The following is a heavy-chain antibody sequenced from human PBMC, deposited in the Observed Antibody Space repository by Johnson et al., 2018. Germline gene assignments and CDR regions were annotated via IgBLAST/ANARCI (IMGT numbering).Heavy chain of an antibody. Sequence: VQLVESGAEVKKXGESXKIXCRGSGYSFSNYWIAWVRQMPAKGLEWMGIIYPGDSDTRYSPSFQGQVTISADTSISTAYLQGGSLPASASAMYYCAGRGLGSAFDIWGQGTMVTVSS. CDR1: GYSFSNYW. CDR2: IYPGDSDT. CDR3: AGRGLGSAFDI. J-gene: IGHJ3*02. V-gene: IGHV5-51*03. D-gene: IGHD3-10*01.